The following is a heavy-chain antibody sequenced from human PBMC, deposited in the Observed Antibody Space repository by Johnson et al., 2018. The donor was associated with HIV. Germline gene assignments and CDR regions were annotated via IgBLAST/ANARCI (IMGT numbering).Heavy chain of an antibody. V-gene: IGHV3-30-3*01. Sequence: QVQLVESGGGVVQPGRSLRLSCAASGFTFSNSPMHWVRQAPGKGLEWVAVISFDGSNKHYADSVRGRFTISRDNSKNTLYLQMNGLRIESTAIYYCARRMKAVAHHDAFDIWGQGTMVTVSS. CDR2: ISFDGSNK. CDR1: GFTFSNSP. J-gene: IGHJ3*02. CDR3: ARRMKAVAHHDAFDI. D-gene: IGHD6-19*01.